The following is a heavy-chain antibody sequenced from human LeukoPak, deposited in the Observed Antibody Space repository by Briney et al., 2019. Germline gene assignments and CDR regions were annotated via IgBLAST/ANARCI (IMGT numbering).Heavy chain of an antibody. CDR3: ARNWGWFDY. J-gene: IGHJ4*02. D-gene: IGHD7-27*01. V-gene: IGHV3-7*01. Sequence: GGSLRLSCAASGITFSHAWMNWVRQAPGKGLEWVATIKEDGREKYYVDSVKGRFTISRDNAKNSLYLQMNSLRAEDTAVYYCARNWGWFDYWGQGTLVTVSS. CDR1: GITFSHAW. CDR2: IKEDGREK.